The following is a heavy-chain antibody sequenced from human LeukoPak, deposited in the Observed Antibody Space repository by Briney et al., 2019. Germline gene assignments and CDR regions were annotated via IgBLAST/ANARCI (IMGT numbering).Heavy chain of an antibody. CDR3: ATTDVYYYDSSGEVGAFDI. CDR2: IYTSGST. V-gene: IGHV4-4*09. D-gene: IGHD3-22*01. Sequence: PSETLSLTCTVSGGSISSYYWSWIRQPPGKGLEWIGYIYTSGSTNYNPSLKSRVTISVDTSKNQFSLKLSSVTAADTAVYYCATTDVYYYDSSGEVGAFDIWGQGTMVTVSS. J-gene: IGHJ3*02. CDR1: GGSISSYY.